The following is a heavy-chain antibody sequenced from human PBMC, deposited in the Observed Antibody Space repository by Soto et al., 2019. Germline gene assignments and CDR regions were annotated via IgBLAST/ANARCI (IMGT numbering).Heavy chain of an antibody. CDR3: AREEYSSSGYPPDHYYYCMDV. CDR2: INPNSGGT. V-gene: IGHV1-2*02. Sequence: QVQLVQSGAEVKKPGASVKVSCKASGYTFTGYYMHWVRQAPGQGLEWMRWINPNSGGTNYAQKFHGRVTMNRDTSISTADMALSRLRSDDTAVYYCAREEYSSSGYPPDHYYYCMDVWGQGTTVTVSS. J-gene: IGHJ6*02. D-gene: IGHD6-13*01. CDR1: GYTFTGYY.